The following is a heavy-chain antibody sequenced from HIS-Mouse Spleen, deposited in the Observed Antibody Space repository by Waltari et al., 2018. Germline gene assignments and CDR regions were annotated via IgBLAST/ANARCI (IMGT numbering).Heavy chain of an antibody. CDR3: ARDFHDFWSGYYGGDKKHDAFDI. V-gene: IGHV4-4*07. J-gene: IGHJ3*02. CDR2: IYTSGST. D-gene: IGHD3-3*01. Sequence: QVQLQESGPGLVKPSETLSPTCTVSGGSISSYYWSWIRQPAGKALDWLGRIYTSGSTNYNPSLKSRVTMSVDTSKNQFSLKLSSVTAADTAVYYCARDFHDFWSGYYGGDKKHDAFDIWGQGTMVTVSS. CDR1: GGSISSYY.